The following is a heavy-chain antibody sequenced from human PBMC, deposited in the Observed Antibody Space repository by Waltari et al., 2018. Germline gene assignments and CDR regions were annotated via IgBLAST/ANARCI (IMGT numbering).Heavy chain of an antibody. CDR1: GGSFSGYY. D-gene: IGHD4-17*01. CDR2: INKSGRT. V-gene: IGHV4-34*01. Sequence: QVQLQQWAAGLLKPSETLSLTCAVYGGSFSGYYWSWTRQPPGKGLEWIGEINKSGRTNYTPSMKSRVTRSVDTAKNQVSWKLSSVTAAETAVYYCERGPMTTGVTLLGWCDPWGQVTLVTVDS. CDR3: ERGPMTTGVTLLGWCDP. J-gene: IGHJ5*02.